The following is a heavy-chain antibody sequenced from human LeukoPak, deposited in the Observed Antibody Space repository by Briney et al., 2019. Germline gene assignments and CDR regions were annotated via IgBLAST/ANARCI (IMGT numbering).Heavy chain of an antibody. D-gene: IGHD3-10*01. CDR2: IQYDGSNK. CDR1: GFTFSSYG. Sequence: GGSLRLSCAASGFTFSSYGMHWVRQAPGKGLEWVTFIQYDGSNKYYADSVKGRFTISRDNSKNTVYLQMNSLRTEDTAVYYCARSLTMVRVYDYWGQGTLVTVSS. CDR3: ARSLTMVRVYDY. V-gene: IGHV3-30*02. J-gene: IGHJ4*02.